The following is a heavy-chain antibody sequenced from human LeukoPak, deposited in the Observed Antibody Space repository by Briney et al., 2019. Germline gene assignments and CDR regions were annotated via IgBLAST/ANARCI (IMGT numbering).Heavy chain of an antibody. Sequence: GGSLRLSCAASGFTFSSYWMRWVRQAPGKGLVWVSRINSDGSSTSYADSVKGRFTISRDNAKNSLYLQMNSLRAEDTALYYCARVGSEEGYYFDHWGQGTLVTVSS. V-gene: IGHV3-74*01. CDR3: ARVGSEEGYYFDH. CDR2: INSDGSST. CDR1: GFTFSSYW. D-gene: IGHD2-15*01. J-gene: IGHJ4*02.